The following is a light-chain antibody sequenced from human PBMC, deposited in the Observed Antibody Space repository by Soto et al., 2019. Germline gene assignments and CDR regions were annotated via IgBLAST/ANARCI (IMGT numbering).Light chain of an antibody. Sequence: EIVLTQSPATLSLSPGERATLSCRASRSVSIYLPWYQQKPGQAPSLLIYDASNRATDIPARFSGSGSGTDFTLTFSSLEPEDFAVYYCHQRSNWVFGQGTKVETK. J-gene: IGKJ1*01. CDR2: DAS. V-gene: IGKV3-11*01. CDR3: HQRSNWV. CDR1: RSVSIY.